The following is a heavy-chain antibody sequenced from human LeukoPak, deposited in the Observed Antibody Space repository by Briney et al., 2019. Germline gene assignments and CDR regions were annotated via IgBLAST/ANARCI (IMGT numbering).Heavy chain of an antibody. V-gene: IGHV1-46*03. J-gene: IGHJ3*02. Sequence: ASVKVSCKASGYTFTSYYMHWVRQAPGQGLEWMGIINPSGGSTSYAQKFQGRVAMTRDTSTSTVYMELSSLRSEDTAVYYCARDVRPGNAFDIWGQGTMVTVSS. CDR2: INPSGGST. D-gene: IGHD3-10*01. CDR3: ARDVRPGNAFDI. CDR1: GYTFTSYY.